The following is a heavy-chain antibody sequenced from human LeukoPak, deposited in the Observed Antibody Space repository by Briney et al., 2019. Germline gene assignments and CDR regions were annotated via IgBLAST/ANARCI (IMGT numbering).Heavy chain of an antibody. CDR1: GGTFSSYA. Sequence: ASVKVSCKASGGTFSSYAFSWLRQAPGQGLEWMGGIMPMFGKANYAQKFQGRVTITADESTTTAYMELNSLGSEDTAMYYCARDWGMGPSSSWAWGQGTLVTVSS. J-gene: IGHJ5*02. CDR2: IMPMFGKA. D-gene: IGHD6-13*01. V-gene: IGHV1-69*01. CDR3: ARDWGMGPSSSWA.